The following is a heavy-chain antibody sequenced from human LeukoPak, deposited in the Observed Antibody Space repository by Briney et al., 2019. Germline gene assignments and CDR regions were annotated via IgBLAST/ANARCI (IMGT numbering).Heavy chain of an antibody. D-gene: IGHD3-22*01. V-gene: IGHV4-4*07. CDR1: GGSISSYY. Sequence: SETLSLTCTVSGGSISSYYWSWIRQPAGKGLEWIGRIYISGSGSTNYNPSLKSRVTISVDTSKNQFSLKLSSVTAADTAVYYCARGLRHTPGDYDSRDYWGQGTLVTVSS. CDR3: ARGLRHTPGDYDSRDY. J-gene: IGHJ4*02. CDR2: IYISGSGST.